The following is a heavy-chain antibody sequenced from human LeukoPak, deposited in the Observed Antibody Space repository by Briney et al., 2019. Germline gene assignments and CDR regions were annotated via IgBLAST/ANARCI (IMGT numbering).Heavy chain of an antibody. CDR2: IKQDGSEK. D-gene: IGHD6-6*01. Sequence: GGSLRLSCAASGFTFSSYWMSWVRQAPGKGLEWVANIKQDGSEKYYVDSVKGRFTISRDNAKNSLYLQMNSLRAEDTAVYSCARGYSSSSWYYYYMDVWGKGTTVTVSS. V-gene: IGHV3-7*01. CDR1: GFTFSSYW. CDR3: ARGYSSSSWYYYYMDV. J-gene: IGHJ6*03.